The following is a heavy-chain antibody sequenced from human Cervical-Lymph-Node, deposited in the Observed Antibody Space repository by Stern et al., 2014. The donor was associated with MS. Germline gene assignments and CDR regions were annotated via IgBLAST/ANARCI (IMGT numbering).Heavy chain of an antibody. CDR2: IAPIFSTP. D-gene: IGHD6-19*01. J-gene: IGHJ4*02. CDR1: GGTFSTST. CDR3: ARPRSSGRSATYYYFDY. V-gene: IGHV1-69*01. Sequence: VQLVESGAEVKKPGSSVKVSCKASGGTFSTSTVSWVRLAPGHGLELMGGIAPIFSTPNYAQRFQGRLRITADESTNTAYMELSTLTFEDTAVYYCARPRSSGRSATYYYFDYWGLGTLVTVSS.